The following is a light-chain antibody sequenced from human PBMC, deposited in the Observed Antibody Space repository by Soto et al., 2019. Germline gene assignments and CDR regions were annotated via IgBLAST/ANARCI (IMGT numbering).Light chain of an antibody. CDR1: SGDVGGYNY. Sequence: QSVLTQPPSASGSPGQSVTISCTGTSGDVGGYNYVSWYQQHPGKAPKLVIFEVNKRPSGVPDRFSGSKSGNTASLTVSGLQTEDEADYYCNSYAGSNSFVFGTGTKVTV. CDR2: EVN. J-gene: IGLJ1*01. CDR3: NSYAGSNSFV. V-gene: IGLV2-8*01.